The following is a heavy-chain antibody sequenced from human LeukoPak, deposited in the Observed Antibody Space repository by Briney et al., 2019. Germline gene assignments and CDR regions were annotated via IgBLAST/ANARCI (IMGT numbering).Heavy chain of an antibody. CDR1: GFTFSSYA. CDR2: INSDGSST. J-gene: IGHJ4*02. CDR3: ASEDILTGYSTFDY. D-gene: IGHD3-9*01. V-gene: IGHV3-74*01. Sequence: GGSLRLSCAASGFTFSSYAMSWVRQAPGKGLVWVSRINSDGSSTSYADSVKGRFTISRDNAKNTLYLQMNSLRAEDTAVYYCASEDILTGYSTFDYWGQGTLVTVSS.